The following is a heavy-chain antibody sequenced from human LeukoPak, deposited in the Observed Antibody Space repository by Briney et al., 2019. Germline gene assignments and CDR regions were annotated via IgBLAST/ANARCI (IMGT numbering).Heavy chain of an antibody. CDR3: ARRRRHYGDYATFDY. D-gene: IGHD4-17*01. J-gene: IGHJ4*02. Sequence: PSETLSLTCTVSGGSVSSGSCYWSWIRQPPGKGLEWIGYIYYSGSTNYNPSLKSRVTISVDTSKNQFSLKLSSVTAADTAEYYCARRRRHYGDYATFDYWGQGTLVTVSS. CDR2: IYYSGST. CDR1: GGSVSSGSCY. V-gene: IGHV4-61*01.